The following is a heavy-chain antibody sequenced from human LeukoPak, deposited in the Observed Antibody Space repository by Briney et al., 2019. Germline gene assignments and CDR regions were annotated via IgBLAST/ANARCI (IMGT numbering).Heavy chain of an antibody. CDR2: IAWGRGRV. D-gene: IGHD2-15*01. CDR3: VKDTRSGGSPHVFDI. J-gene: IGHJ3*02. Sequence: GGSLRLSCAAFGCTFDDYAMHWVRQAPGKGLEWVSGIAWGRGRVGYADSVKGRFNISRDNAKNSLYLQMNSLRPEDTALYSCVKDTRSGGSPHVFDISGQGTMVTV. CDR1: GCTFDDYA. V-gene: IGHV3-9*01.